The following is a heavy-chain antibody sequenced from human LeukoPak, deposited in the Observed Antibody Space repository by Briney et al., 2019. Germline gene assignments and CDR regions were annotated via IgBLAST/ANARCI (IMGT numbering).Heavy chain of an antibody. Sequence: RASVKVSCKASGGTFSSYAISWVRQAPGQGLEWMGWISAYNGNTNYAQKLQGRITMTTDTSTSTAYMELRSLRSDDTAIYYCARGGSSWYGDWGQGTLVTVSS. D-gene: IGHD6-13*01. CDR1: GGTFSSYA. CDR3: ARGGSSWYGD. V-gene: IGHV1-18*01. J-gene: IGHJ4*02. CDR2: ISAYNGNT.